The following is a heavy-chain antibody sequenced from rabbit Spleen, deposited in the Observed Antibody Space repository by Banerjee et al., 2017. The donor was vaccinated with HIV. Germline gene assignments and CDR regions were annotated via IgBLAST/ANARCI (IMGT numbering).Heavy chain of an antibody. Sequence: QSLEESGGDLVKPGASLTLTCTASGFTISSSYDMCWVRQAPGKGLEWVACAYAGSSGSTYSATWAKGRFTISKTSSTTMTLQMTSLTASDTATYFCARDLVGVIGWNFNLWGQGTLVTVS. V-gene: IGHV1S40*01. J-gene: IGHJ4*01. D-gene: IGHD1-1*01. CDR3: ARDLVGVIGWNFNL. CDR2: AYAGSSGST. CDR1: GFTISSSYD.